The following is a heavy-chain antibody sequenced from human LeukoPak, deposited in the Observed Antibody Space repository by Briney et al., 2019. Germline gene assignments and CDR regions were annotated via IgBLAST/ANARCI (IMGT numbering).Heavy chain of an antibody. CDR3: ARDFLGATIMNWFDP. Sequence: ASVKVSCKASGYTFTGYYMHWVRQAPGQGLEWMGWINPNSGGTNYAQKFQGRVTMTRDTSISTAYMELSRLRSDDTAVYYCARDFLGATIMNWFDPWGQGTLVTVSS. CDR1: GYTFTGYY. CDR2: INPNSGGT. V-gene: IGHV1-2*02. D-gene: IGHD5-12*01. J-gene: IGHJ5*02.